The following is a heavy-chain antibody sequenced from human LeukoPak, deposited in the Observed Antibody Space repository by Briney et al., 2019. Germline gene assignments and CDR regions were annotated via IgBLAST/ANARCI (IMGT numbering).Heavy chain of an antibody. CDR3: AKGSELLWFGESGYYFDY. D-gene: IGHD3-10*01. Sequence: GGSLRLSCEASGFTFSSYSMNWVRQAPGKGLEWVSSISTSISYINYADSVKGRFTISRDNAKNSLYLQMNSLRAEDTAVYYCAKGSELLWFGESGYYFDYWGQGTLVTVSS. V-gene: IGHV3-21*01. J-gene: IGHJ4*02. CDR1: GFTFSSYS. CDR2: ISTSISYI.